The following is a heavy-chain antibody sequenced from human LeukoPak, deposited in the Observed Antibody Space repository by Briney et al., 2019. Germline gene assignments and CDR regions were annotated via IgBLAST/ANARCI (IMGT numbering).Heavy chain of an antibody. CDR2: INPNSGGT. CDR1: GYTFTSYG. D-gene: IGHD3-10*01. J-gene: IGHJ4*02. V-gene: IGHV1-2*02. Sequence: ASVKVSCKASGYTFTSYGISWVRQAPGQGLEWMGWINPNSGGTNYAQKFQGRDTMTRDTSISTAYMELSRLRSDDTAVYYCARGISGSYYNVLNYWGQGTLVTVSS. CDR3: ARGISGSYYNVLNY.